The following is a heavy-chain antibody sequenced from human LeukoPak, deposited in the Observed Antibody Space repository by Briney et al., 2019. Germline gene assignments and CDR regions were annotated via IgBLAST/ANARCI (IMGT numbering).Heavy chain of an antibody. V-gene: IGHV4-59*08. CDR1: GGSISSYY. J-gene: IGHJ4*02. CDR2: IYYSGST. D-gene: IGHD3-10*01. CDR3: ASNYYGSGSLDY. Sequence: PSETLSLTCTVSGGSISSYYWSWIRQPPGKGLEWIGYIYYSGSTNYNPSLKSRVTISVDTSKNQFSLKLSSVTAAHTAVYYCASNYYGSGSLDYWGQGNLVTVSS.